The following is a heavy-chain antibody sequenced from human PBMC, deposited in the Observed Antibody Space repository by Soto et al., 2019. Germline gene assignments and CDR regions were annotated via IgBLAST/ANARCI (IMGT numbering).Heavy chain of an antibody. V-gene: IGHV3-7*01. J-gene: IGHJ6*02. CDR3: VRDLIASGAMDV. D-gene: IGHD6-25*01. Sequence: GGSLRLSCAASGFSFSDYAMSWVRQAPGKGLEWVANINQDVSESYYVGSVKGRFTISRDNAKNSLYLQMNSLRAEDTAVYYCVRDLIASGAMDVWGQGTRVTVSS. CDR2: INQDVSES. CDR1: GFSFSDYA.